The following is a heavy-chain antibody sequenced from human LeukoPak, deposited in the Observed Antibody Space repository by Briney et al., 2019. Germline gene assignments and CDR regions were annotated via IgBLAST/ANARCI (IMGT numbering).Heavy chain of an antibody. Sequence: GGSLRLSCAASGFTFSSYAMHWVRQAPGKGLEWAAVISYDGSNKYYADSVKGRFTISRDNSKNTLYLQMNSLRAEDTAVYYCAREGTDAYYFDYWGQGTLVTVSS. J-gene: IGHJ4*02. CDR2: ISYDGSNK. D-gene: IGHD3/OR15-3a*01. CDR3: AREGTDAYYFDY. CDR1: GFTFSSYA. V-gene: IGHV3-30*04.